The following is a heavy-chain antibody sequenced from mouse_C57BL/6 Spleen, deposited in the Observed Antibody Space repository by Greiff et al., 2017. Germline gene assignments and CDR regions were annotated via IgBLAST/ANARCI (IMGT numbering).Heavy chain of an antibody. J-gene: IGHJ4*01. CDR3: ARGTDYYAIDY. V-gene: IGHV1-80*01. D-gene: IGHD4-1*01. Sequence: QVQLKESGAELVKPGASVKISCKASGYAFSSYWMNWVKQRPGKGLEWIGQIYPGDGDTNYNGKFKGKATLTADKSSSTAYMQLSSLTSEDSAVYFCARGTDYYAIDYWGQGTSVTVSS. CDR1: GYAFSSYW. CDR2: IYPGDGDT.